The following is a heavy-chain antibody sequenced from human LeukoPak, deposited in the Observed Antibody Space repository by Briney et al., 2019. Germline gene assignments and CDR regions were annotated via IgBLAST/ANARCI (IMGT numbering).Heavy chain of an antibody. D-gene: IGHD2-2*01. V-gene: IGHV1-69*13. J-gene: IGHJ6*03. CDR1: GGTFSSYA. CDR2: IIPIFGTA. Sequence: ASVKVSCKASGGTFSSYAISWVRQAPGQGLEWMGGIIPIFGTANYAQKFQGRVTITADESTSTAYMELSSLRSEDTAVYYCARDKPPDDCSSTSCYQLYDYYYYMDVWGKGTTVTISS. CDR3: ARDKPPDDCSSTSCYQLYDYYYYMDV.